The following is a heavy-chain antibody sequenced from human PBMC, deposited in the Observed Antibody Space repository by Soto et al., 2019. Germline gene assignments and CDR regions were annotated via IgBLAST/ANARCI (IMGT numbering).Heavy chain of an antibody. CDR1: GYSISSGYY. D-gene: IGHD2-15*01. V-gene: IGHV4-38-2*02. Sequence: SETLSLTCVVSGYSISSGYYWGWIRQPPGKGLEWIGNIYRSGSTYYNPSLKSRVTISVDTSKNQFSLKLSSVTAADTAVYYSERDGEWQLPYDYWGLGTLVTVS. CDR3: ERDGEWQLPYDY. CDR2: IYRSGST. J-gene: IGHJ4*02.